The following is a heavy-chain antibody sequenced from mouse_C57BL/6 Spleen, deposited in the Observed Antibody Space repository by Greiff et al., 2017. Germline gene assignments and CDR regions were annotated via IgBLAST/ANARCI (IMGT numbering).Heavy chain of an antibody. CDR1: GYTFTEYT. CDR2: FYPGSGSR. Sequence: VQLQQSGAELVKPGASVKLSCKASGYTFTEYTIHWVKQRSGQGLEWIGWFYPGSGSRKDNEKFKDKATLTADKSSSTVYMELSSLTSEGTSVYFCARHEGEDLLGEIGYWGQGTTLTVSS. V-gene: IGHV1-62-2*01. CDR3: ARHEGEDLLGEIGY. D-gene: IGHD1-1*01. J-gene: IGHJ2*01.